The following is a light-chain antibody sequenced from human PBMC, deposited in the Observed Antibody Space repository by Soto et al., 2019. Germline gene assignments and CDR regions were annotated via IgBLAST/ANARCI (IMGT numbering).Light chain of an antibody. Sequence: EIVFTQSPGTVSLSPGERATLSCRASQSVASNHLAWYQQQPGQAPRLLIYGASIRATGIPDRFSGSGSGTDFTLTISRLEPEDFAVHYCQQYGSSTGTFGPGTKVDIK. J-gene: IGKJ2*01. CDR3: QQYGSSTGT. CDR1: QSVASNH. V-gene: IGKV3-20*01. CDR2: GAS.